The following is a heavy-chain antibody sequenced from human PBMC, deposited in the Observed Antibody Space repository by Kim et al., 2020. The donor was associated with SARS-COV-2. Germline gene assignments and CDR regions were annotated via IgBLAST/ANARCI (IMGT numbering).Heavy chain of an antibody. CDR2: ISSSSSYI. CDR1: GFTFSSYS. D-gene: IGHD5-18*01. Sequence: GGSLRLSCAASGFTFSSYSMNWVRQAPGKGLEWVSSISSSSSYIYYADSVKGRFTISRDNAKNSLYLQMNSLRAEDTAVYYCATQGVGWLSDYYYGMDVWGQGTTVTVSS. V-gene: IGHV3-21*01. J-gene: IGHJ6*02. CDR3: ATQGVGWLSDYYYGMDV.